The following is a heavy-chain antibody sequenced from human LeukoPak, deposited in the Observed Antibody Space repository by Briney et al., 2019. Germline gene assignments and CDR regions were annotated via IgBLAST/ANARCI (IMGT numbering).Heavy chain of an antibody. V-gene: IGHV1-18*04. CDR1: GYNFDRYG. D-gene: IGHD2-2*01. CDR3: ARDLEHCRNIICSNSAY. Sequence: ASVKVSCKGSGYNFDRYGVNWVRQAPGHGLEWVGWISTYNGNTFYAQKFEGRVSMTTDTSTNTVYMDLRSLRPDDTAVYYCARDLEHCRNIICSNSAYWGQGTLVTVSS. CDR2: ISTYNGNT. J-gene: IGHJ4*02.